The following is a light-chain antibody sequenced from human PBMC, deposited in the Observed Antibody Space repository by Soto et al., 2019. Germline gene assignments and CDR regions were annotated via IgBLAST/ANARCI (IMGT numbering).Light chain of an antibody. CDR2: GAS. CDR1: QSVSSSY. V-gene: IGKV3-20*01. CDR3: QQYGSSPQVT. Sequence: EIVLTQSPGTLSLSPGERATLSCRASQSVSSSYLAWYQQKPGQAPRLLIYGASSRATGIPDRFSGSWSGTDFTLNISRLEPEDFAVYYCQQYGSSPQVTFGPGTKVDIK. J-gene: IGKJ3*01.